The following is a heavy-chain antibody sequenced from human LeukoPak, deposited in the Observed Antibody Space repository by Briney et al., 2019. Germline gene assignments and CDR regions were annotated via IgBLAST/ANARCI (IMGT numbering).Heavy chain of an antibody. CDR3: ARSQNVYYYYYGMDV. V-gene: IGHV5-51*01. J-gene: IGHJ6*02. CDR2: IYPGDSDT. Sequence: GESLKISCKGSGYSFTSYWIGWVRQMPGKGLEWMGIIYPGDSDTRYSPSFQGQVTIPADKSISTAYLQWSSLKASDTAMYYCARSQNVYYYYYGMDVWGQGTTVTVSS. CDR1: GYSFTSYW.